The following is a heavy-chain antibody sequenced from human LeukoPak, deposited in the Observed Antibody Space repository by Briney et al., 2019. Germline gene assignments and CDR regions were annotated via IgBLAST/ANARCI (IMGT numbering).Heavy chain of an antibody. J-gene: IGHJ4*02. CDR3: AAESERWLVRS. Sequence: SETLSLTCTVSGGSISSYYWSWIRQPPGKGLEWVGQIYYSGGTNYNPSLKSRVSISIDTSKNLFSLKLNSVTAADTAVYYCAAESERWLVRSWGQGTLVTVSS. D-gene: IGHD6-19*01. V-gene: IGHV4-59*03. CDR1: GGSISSYY. CDR2: IYYSGGT.